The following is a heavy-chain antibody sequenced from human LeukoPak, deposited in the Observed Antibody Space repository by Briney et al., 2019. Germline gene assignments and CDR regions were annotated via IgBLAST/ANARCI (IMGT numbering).Heavy chain of an antibody. V-gene: IGHV1-46*01. CDR2: INPSGGST. CDR1: GYTLTSYF. Sequence: ASVKVSCKASGYTLTSYFMHWVGQAPGQGLEWMGIINPSGGSTSYAQKFQGRVTMTRDTSTSTVYMELNSLRSEDTAVYYCARGDCSRTSCYLDPWRQGTLVTVSS. J-gene: IGHJ5*02. CDR3: ARGDCSRTSCYLDP. D-gene: IGHD2-2*01.